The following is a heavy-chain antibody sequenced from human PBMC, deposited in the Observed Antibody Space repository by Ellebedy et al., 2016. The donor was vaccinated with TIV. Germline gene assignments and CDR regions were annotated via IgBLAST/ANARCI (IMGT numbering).Heavy chain of an antibody. CDR2: LSASGGST. CDR1: GFTFSSYA. Sequence: PAGSLRLSCVASGFTFSSYAMSWVRQAPGKGLEWVSTLSASGGSTYYADSVKGRFTISRDNSKNTLYLQMNSLRAEDTAVYYWARANTAMVRRNHMDVWGQGTTVTVSS. J-gene: IGHJ6*02. V-gene: IGHV3-23*01. D-gene: IGHD5-18*01. CDR3: ARANTAMVRRNHMDV.